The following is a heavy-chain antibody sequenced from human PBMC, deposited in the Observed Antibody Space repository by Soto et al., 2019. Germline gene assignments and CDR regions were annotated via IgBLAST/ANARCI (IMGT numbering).Heavy chain of an antibody. V-gene: IGHV3-48*03. CDR3: TRESFSASPNFFDY. CDR1: GFAFSNYE. D-gene: IGHD3-3*02. J-gene: IGHJ4*02. CDR2: ISLSGSTI. Sequence: GGSLRLSCAASGFAFSNYEMNWVRQAPGKGLEWVSYISLSGSTIYYAGSVKGRFTISRDDAKNSLYLQMDSLRADDTAVYYCTRESFSASPNFFDYWGQGTLVTVSS.